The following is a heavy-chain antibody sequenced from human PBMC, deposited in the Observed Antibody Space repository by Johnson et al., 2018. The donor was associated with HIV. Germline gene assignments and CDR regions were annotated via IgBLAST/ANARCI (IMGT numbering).Heavy chain of an antibody. CDR3: VKDLWGGSYLDVFDI. Sequence: QVQLVESGGGLVQPGGSLRLSCVASGFSFSDHYMDWVRQAPGKGLEWVAVISYDGSNNYYADSVKGRFTISRDNSKNTLYLQMNSLSAEDTAVYYCVKDLWGGSYLDVFDIWGQGTMVTVSS. CDR2: ISYDGSNN. CDR1: GFSFSDHY. V-gene: IGHV3-30*18. D-gene: IGHD1-26*01. J-gene: IGHJ3*02.